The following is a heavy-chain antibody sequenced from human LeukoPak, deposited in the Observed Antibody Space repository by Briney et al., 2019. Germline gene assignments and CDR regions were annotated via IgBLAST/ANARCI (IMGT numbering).Heavy chain of an antibody. Sequence: ASVKVSCKAYGYTFINYNIHWVRQAPGQGLEWMGWINPSSGATNSAHDFQGRVTMTRDTSISTAYTELTRLRSDDSAVYYCARVGYAGNILERAHYYYFQDVWGKGTSVTVSS. CDR3: ARVGYAGNILERAHYYYFQDV. V-gene: IGHV1-2*07. CDR2: INPSSGAT. CDR1: GYTFINYN. D-gene: IGHD1-1*01. J-gene: IGHJ6*03.